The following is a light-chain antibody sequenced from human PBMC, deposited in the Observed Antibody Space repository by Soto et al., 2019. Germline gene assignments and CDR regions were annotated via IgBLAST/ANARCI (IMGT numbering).Light chain of an antibody. V-gene: IGLV2-14*01. J-gene: IGLJ1*01. CDR1: SSDLGDYNY. CDR3: SSYTSTSSDV. Sequence: QSFLTQPASVSGCPGQSITISCTGTSSDLGDYNYVSWYQQHTGKAPKLMIYEVSNRPSGISNRFSGSQSDNTASLTISGLQADDEADYYCSSYTSTSSDVFGTGTKFTVL. CDR2: EVS.